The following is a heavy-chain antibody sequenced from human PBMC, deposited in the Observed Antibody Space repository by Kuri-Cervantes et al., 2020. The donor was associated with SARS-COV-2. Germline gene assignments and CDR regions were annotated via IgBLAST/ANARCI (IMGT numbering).Heavy chain of an antibody. V-gene: IGHV3-23*01. CDR2: IKGGSGTT. D-gene: IGHD3-16*01. CDR1: GFTFSSYA. CDR3: ARDLGVAPDF. Sequence: GESLKISCAASGFTFSSYAMSWVRQAPGKGLEWVSCIKGGSGTTYYAASVKGRFTVSRDNAKNMLYLLMSSLRVEDTAMYYCARDLGVAPDFWGQGTQVTVSS. J-gene: IGHJ4*02.